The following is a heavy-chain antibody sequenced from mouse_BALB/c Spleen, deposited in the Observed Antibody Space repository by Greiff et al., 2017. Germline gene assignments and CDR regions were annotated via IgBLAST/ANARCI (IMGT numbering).Heavy chain of an antibody. Sequence: LKQPGSELVRPGASVKLSCKASGYTFTSYWMHWVKQRPGQGLEWIGNIYPGSGSTNYDEKFKSKATLTVDTSSSTAYMQLSSLTSEDSAVYYCTRSAYYRYDYAMDYWGQGTSVTVSS. CDR3: TRSAYYRYDYAMDY. V-gene: IGHV1S22*01. CDR2: IYPGSGST. CDR1: GYTFTSYW. J-gene: IGHJ4*01. D-gene: IGHD2-14*01.